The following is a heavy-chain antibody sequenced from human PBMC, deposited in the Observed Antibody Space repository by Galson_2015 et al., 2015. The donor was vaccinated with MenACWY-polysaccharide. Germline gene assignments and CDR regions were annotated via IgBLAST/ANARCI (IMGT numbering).Heavy chain of an antibody. CDR1: GFTFSSYA. Sequence: SLRLSCAASGFTFSSYAMSWVRQAPGKGLEWVSAISGSGGSTYYADSVKGRFTISRDNSKNTLYLQTNSLRAEDTAVYYCAKGGGGSYLSQYAFDIWGQGTMVTVSS. D-gene: IGHD1-26*01. CDR2: ISGSGGST. V-gene: IGHV3-23*01. CDR3: AKGGGGSYLSQYAFDI. J-gene: IGHJ3*02.